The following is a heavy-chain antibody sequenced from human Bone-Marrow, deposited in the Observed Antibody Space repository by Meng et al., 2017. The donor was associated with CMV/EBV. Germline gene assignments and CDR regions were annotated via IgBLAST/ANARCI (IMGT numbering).Heavy chain of an antibody. CDR2: ISSSSSYI. Sequence: GGSLRLSCVASGFTFSSYSMNWVRQAPGKGLEWVSSISSSSSYIYYADSVKGRFTISRDNAKNSLCLQMNSLRAEDTAVYYCARGVKAAGFYGMDVWGQGTTVTVSS. CDR1: GFTFSSYS. J-gene: IGHJ6*02. D-gene: IGHD6-13*01. CDR3: ARGVKAAGFYGMDV. V-gene: IGHV3-21*01.